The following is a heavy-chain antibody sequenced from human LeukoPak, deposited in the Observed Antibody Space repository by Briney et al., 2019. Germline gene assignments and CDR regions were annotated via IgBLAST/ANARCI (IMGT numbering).Heavy chain of an antibody. D-gene: IGHD2-15*01. CDR3: AKSVAPYCSGGSCFDAFDI. CDR2: ISPSGDAT. J-gene: IGHJ3*02. CDR1: GFTFSGYA. Sequence: PGGSLRLSCAASGFTFSGYAMSWVRQAPGKRLEWVSGISPSGDATFYADSVKGRFTISRDNSKNTLYLRMNSLRAEDTAVYYCAKSVAPYCSGGSCFDAFDIWGQGTMVTVSS. V-gene: IGHV3-23*01.